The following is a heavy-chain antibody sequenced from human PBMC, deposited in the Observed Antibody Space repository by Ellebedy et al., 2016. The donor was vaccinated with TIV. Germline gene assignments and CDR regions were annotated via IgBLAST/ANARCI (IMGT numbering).Heavy chain of an antibody. V-gene: IGHV3-66*01. CDR2: IYSGGST. Sequence: GESLKISCAASGFTVSSNYMSWVRQAPGKGLEWVSVIYSGGSTYYADSMKGRFTISSDNSKNTLYLQMNSLRAEDTAVYYCARDEGGYYDSSGYQSRGWYYYGMDVWGQGTTVTVSS. CDR1: GFTVSSNY. CDR3: ARDEGGYYDSSGYQSRGWYYYGMDV. J-gene: IGHJ6*02. D-gene: IGHD3-22*01.